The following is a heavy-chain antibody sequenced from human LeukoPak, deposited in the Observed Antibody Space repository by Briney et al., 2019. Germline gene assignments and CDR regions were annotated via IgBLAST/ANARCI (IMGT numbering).Heavy chain of an antibody. J-gene: IGHJ4*02. CDR3: ARLGYYYYGSGSYFSLFDY. Sequence: PSETLSLTCTVSGGSISSYYWSWIRQPPGKGLEWIGYIYYSGSTNYNPSLKSRVTISVDTSKNQFSLKLSSVTAADTAVYYCARLGYYYYGSGSYFSLFDYWGQGTLVTVSS. CDR1: GGSISSYY. D-gene: IGHD3-10*01. CDR2: IYYSGST. V-gene: IGHV4-59*08.